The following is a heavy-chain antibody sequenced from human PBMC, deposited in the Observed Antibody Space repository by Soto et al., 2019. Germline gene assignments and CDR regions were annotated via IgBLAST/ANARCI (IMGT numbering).Heavy chain of an antibody. D-gene: IGHD3-10*01. Sequence: SVNACCKASLGTFISDALNLVPRAPGRGLEWIGGIIPIFGTANYAQKFQGRVTITADESTSTAYMELSSLRSEDTAVYYWARAVRMMGYYYYYYGMEAGGEGTTETV. CDR3: ARAVRMMGYYYYYYGMEA. V-gene: IGHV1-69*13. J-gene: IGHJ6*02. CDR1: LGTFISDA. CDR2: IIPIFGTA.